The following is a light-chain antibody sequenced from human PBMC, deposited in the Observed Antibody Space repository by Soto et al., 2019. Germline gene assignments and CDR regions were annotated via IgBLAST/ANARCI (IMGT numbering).Light chain of an antibody. J-gene: IGKJ4*01. V-gene: IGKV3-11*01. CDR3: QQYASSPLLT. Sequence: EIVLTQSPATLSLSPGERATLSCRASQSVSSYLLWYQQKPGQAPRLLIYDASNRASGTPARFSGSGSETDFTLTISSLEPEDFAVYYCQQYASSPLLTFGGGTKVEIK. CDR2: DAS. CDR1: QSVSSY.